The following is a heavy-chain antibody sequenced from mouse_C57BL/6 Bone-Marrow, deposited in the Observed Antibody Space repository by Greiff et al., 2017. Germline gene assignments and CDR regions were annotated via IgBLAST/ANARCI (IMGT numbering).Heavy chain of an antibody. CDR1: GFSLTSYG. CDR3: ARGWYWYFDV. Sequence: QVQLKESGPGLVQPSQSLSITCTVSGFSLTSYGVHWVRQSPGKGLEWLGVIWSGGSTDYNAAFISRLSISKDNSKSQVFFKMHSLQADDTAIDYCARGWYWYFDVWGTGTTVTVSS. V-gene: IGHV2-2*01. J-gene: IGHJ1*03. CDR2: IWSGGST. D-gene: IGHD3-3*01.